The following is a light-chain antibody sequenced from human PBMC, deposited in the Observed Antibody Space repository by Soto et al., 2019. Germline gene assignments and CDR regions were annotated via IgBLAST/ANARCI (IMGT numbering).Light chain of an antibody. CDR2: AAS. Sequence: AIQMTQSPSSLSASVGDRVTITCRASQGIRNDLGWYQQKPGKAPKLLIYAASSLQSGVPSRFSGSGSVTDFTLTISSLQPEDCATYYCLQDYHYPRTFGQGTKVEIK. V-gene: IGKV1-6*01. CDR3: LQDYHYPRT. J-gene: IGKJ1*01. CDR1: QGIRND.